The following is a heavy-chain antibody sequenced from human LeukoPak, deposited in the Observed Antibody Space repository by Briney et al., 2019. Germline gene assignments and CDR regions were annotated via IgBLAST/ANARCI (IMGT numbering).Heavy chain of an antibody. Sequence: PGGSLRLSCAVSGFSFSDYEMNWVRQAPGKGLEWISYINAGGNTIHYADSVRGRFTISRDNAKNSLYLQMNNRRAEDTAIYYCARTTLSGAPRDWGQGSLVSVSS. D-gene: IGHD1-26*01. CDR1: GFSFSDYE. J-gene: IGHJ4*02. CDR2: INAGGNTI. CDR3: ARTTLSGAPRD. V-gene: IGHV3-48*03.